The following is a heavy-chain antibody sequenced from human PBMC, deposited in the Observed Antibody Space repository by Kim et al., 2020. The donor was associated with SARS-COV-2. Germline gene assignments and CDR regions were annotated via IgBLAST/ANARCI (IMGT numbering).Heavy chain of an antibody. Sequence: HYNPSLTSRVTISVETSKNQFSLKLSSVTAADTAVYYCARPGRDWYFDLWGRGTLGTVSS. J-gene: IGHJ2*01. CDR3: ARPGRDWYFDL. V-gene: IGHV4-59*08.